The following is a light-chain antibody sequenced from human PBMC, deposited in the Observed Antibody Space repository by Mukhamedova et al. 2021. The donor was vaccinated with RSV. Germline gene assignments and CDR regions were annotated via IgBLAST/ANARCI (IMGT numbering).Light chain of an antibody. CDR2: FAS. V-gene: IGKV1-12*01. Sequence: WYQRRVHGKAPKLLIFFASGLQIGVPLRFSGSGFGTDFTLTINGLQPEDFATYFCQHADSFPLTFGGGTNVEIK. CDR3: QHADSFPLT. J-gene: IGKJ4*01.